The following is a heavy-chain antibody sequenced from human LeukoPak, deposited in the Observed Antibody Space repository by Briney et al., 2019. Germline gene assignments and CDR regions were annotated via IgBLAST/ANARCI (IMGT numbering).Heavy chain of an antibody. J-gene: IGHJ3*02. Sequence: GGSLRLSCAASGFTFSSYAMSWVRQAPGKGLEWVSDISGSGGSTYYADSVKGRFTISRDNSKNTLYLQMNSLRAEDTAVYYCAKEMDFFSVVVTATGAFDIWGQGTMVTVSS. CDR1: GFTFSSYA. CDR3: AKEMDFFSVVVTATGAFDI. CDR2: ISGSGGST. D-gene: IGHD2-21*02. V-gene: IGHV3-23*01.